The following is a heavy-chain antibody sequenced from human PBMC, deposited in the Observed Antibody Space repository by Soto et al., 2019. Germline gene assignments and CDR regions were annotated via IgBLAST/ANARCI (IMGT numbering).Heavy chain of an antibody. J-gene: IGHJ6*03. D-gene: IGHD6-19*01. V-gene: IGHV3-9*01. CDR1: GFTFDDYA. Sequence: GGSLRLSCAASGFTFDDYAMHWVRQAPGKGLEWVSGISWNSGSIGYADSVKGRFTISRDNAKNSLYLQMNSLRAEDTALYYCAKDGGQWLPGVYYYYYMDVWGKGTTVTVSS. CDR2: ISWNSGSI. CDR3: AKDGGQWLPGVYYYYYMDV.